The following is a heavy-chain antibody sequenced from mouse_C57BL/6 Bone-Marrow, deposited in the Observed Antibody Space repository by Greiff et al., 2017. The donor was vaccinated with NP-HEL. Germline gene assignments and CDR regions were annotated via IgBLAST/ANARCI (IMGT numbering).Heavy chain of an antibody. J-gene: IGHJ3*01. Sequence: VKLMESGAELARPGASVKLSCKASGYTFTSYGISWVKQRTGQGLEWIGEIYPRSGSTYYNEKFKGKATLTADKSSSTAYMELRSLTSEDSAVYFCARVDGYYPFAYWGQGTLVTVSA. CDR2: IYPRSGST. CDR1: GYTFTSYG. D-gene: IGHD2-3*01. V-gene: IGHV1-81*01. CDR3: ARVDGYYPFAY.